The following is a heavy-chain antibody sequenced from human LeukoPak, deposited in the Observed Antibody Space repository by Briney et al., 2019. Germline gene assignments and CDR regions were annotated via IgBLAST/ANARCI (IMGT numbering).Heavy chain of an antibody. CDR3: ARQGGDYGSEYFQH. Sequence: SETLSLTCTVSGGSISSSSYYLGWIRQPPGKGLEWIGSIYYSGSTYYNPSLKSRVTISVDTSKNQFSLKLSSVTAADTAVYYCARQGGDYGSEYFQHWGQGTLVTVSS. CDR2: IYYSGST. V-gene: IGHV4-39*01. J-gene: IGHJ1*01. D-gene: IGHD4-17*01. CDR1: GGSISSSSYY.